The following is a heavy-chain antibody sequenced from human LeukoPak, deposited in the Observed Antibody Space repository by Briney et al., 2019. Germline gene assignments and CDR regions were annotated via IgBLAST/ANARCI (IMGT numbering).Heavy chain of an antibody. V-gene: IGHV3-30*18. CDR2: ISYDGNNK. CDR1: GFTFSSYG. CDR3: AKDRLAAAFTRGEDY. D-gene: IGHD6-13*01. J-gene: IGHJ4*02. Sequence: GGSLRLSCAASGFTFSSYGMHWVRQAPGKGLEWVAVISYDGNNKYYADSVKGRFTISRDNPKNTLFLQMNSLRAEDTALYYCAKDRLAAAFTRGEDYWGQGTLVTVSS.